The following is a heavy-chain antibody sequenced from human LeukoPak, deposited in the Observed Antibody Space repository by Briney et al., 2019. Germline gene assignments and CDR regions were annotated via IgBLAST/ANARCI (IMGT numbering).Heavy chain of an antibody. CDR1: AFTFSDYS. J-gene: IGHJ4*02. Sequence: PGGSLRLSCAASAFTFSDYSMNWVRQAPGKGLEWISYIDTSSSTMYYADSVKGRFTISRDNAKNSLYLQMNSLRDEDTAVYYCARDVRWLRFVFDHWGQGIPVTVSS. CDR3: ARDVRWLRFVFDH. D-gene: IGHD5-12*01. CDR2: IDTSSSTM. V-gene: IGHV3-48*02.